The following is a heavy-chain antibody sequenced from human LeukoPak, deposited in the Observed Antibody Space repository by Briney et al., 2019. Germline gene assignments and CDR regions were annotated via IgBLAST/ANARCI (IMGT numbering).Heavy chain of an antibody. CDR1: GYSISSGYY. D-gene: IGHD3-10*01. Sequence: SETLSLTCTVSGYSISSGYYWGWIRQPPGKGLEWIGSIYYSGSTYYNPSLKSRVTISADTSKNQFSLKLSSVTAADTAVYYCNGELRYYFDYWGQGTLVTVSS. CDR2: IYYSGST. CDR3: NGELRYYFDY. J-gene: IGHJ4*02. V-gene: IGHV4-38-2*02.